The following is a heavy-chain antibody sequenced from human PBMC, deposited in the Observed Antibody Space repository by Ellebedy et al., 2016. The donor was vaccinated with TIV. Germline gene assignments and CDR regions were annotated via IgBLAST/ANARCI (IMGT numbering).Heavy chain of an antibody. V-gene: IGHV6-1*01. J-gene: IGHJ3*02. Sequence: MPSETLSLTCVISGASVSTNGVAWNWHRLSPSRGLEWPGRTYYRSHWFSESAVSVKGRVTINPDASKNQFSLQLDSVSPEDTALYYGARGRDSAFDIWGQGTMVTVSS. CDR1: GASVSTNGVA. CDR3: ARGRDSAFDI. CDR2: TYYRSHWFS.